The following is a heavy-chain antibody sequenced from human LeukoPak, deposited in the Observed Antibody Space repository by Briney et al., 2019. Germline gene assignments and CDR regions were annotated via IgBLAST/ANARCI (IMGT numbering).Heavy chain of an antibody. CDR2: FDPEDGET. CDR3: APTPRGGYGDLAEYFQH. J-gene: IGHJ1*01. CDR1: GYTLTELS. D-gene: IGHD4-17*01. Sequence: ASVKVSCKVSGYTLTELSKHWVRQAPGKGLEWMGGFDPEDGETIYAQKFQGRVTMTEDTSTDTAYMELSSLRSEDTAVYYCAPTPRGGYGDLAEYFQHWGRGTLVTVSS. V-gene: IGHV1-24*01.